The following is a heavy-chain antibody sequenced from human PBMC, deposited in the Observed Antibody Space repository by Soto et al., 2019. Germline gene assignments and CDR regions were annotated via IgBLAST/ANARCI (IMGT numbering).Heavy chain of an antibody. D-gene: IGHD6-13*01. Sequence: QVQLVQSGAEVTNPGSSVKVSCKASGDTFSRSIISWVRQVPGQRLEWMGRISPVLGVENHAKNFQGRVTITTDKSTSTAYLELSSLKSEDTAIYYCESSTAGVYLFHDWGQGTLVTVSS. V-gene: IGHV1-69*02. CDR3: ESSTAGVYLFHD. CDR1: GDTFSRSI. CDR2: ISPVLGVE. J-gene: IGHJ4*02.